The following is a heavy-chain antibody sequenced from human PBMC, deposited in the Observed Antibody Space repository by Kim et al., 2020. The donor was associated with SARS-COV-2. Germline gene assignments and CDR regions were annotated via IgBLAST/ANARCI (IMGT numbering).Heavy chain of an antibody. V-gene: IGHV4-59*01. CDR3: ARARVGIFGVVTHFDY. D-gene: IGHD3-3*01. Sequence: RKSRVTRSVDTSKNQFALKLSSVTAADTAVYYCARARVGIFGVVTHFDYWGQGTLVTVSS. J-gene: IGHJ4*02.